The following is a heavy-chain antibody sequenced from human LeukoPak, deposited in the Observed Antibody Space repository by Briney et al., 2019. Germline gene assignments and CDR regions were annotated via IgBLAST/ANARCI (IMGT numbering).Heavy chain of an antibody. D-gene: IGHD2-8*01. CDR1: GFTFSSYG. Sequence: GGSLRLSCAASGFTFSSYGMTWVRQAPGKGLECVSGISGRGGTTYYADSVKGRFTISRDNSKNTLDLQMNSLRAEDTAVYYCAKREGVNNGNFDYWGQGALVTVSS. V-gene: IGHV3-23*01. CDR2: ISGRGGTT. CDR3: AKREGVNNGNFDY. J-gene: IGHJ4*02.